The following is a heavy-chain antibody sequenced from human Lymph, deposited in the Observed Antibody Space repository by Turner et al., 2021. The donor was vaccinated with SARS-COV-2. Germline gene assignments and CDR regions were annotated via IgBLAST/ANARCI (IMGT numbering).Heavy chain of an antibody. D-gene: IGHD6-19*01. Sequence: QLHLRWSGPGLVKPSATLSLTWTVSAGSISRSFHYCGWSRQPQGKGLEWVGRIYSSGSTNYNQSLQSRVTLAVVTSNNQYAMNLTAVTTADTAVDYCAGGSPQGGYVPVFDYWGQGTLVTVSS. CDR3: AGGSPQGGYVPVFDY. J-gene: IGHJ4*02. CDR2: IYSSGST. CDR1: AGSISRSFHY. V-gene: IGHV4-39*01.